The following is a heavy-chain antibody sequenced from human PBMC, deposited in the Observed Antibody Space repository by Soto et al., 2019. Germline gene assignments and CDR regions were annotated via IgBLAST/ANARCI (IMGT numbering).Heavy chain of an antibody. V-gene: IGHV4-4*02. J-gene: IGHJ3*02. CDR3: ARSPSSSWYGGGAFDI. CDR2: IYHSGST. CDR1: GGPTCSSNW. D-gene: IGHD6-13*01. Sequence: SGTLSITCTVSGGPTCSSNWWSWVRQPSGKGLERIGEIYHSGSTNYNPSLQSRFAISVDKSENQFSLKMRPVTAADTAVYYCARSPSSSWYGGGAFDIWGQGTMVTVSS.